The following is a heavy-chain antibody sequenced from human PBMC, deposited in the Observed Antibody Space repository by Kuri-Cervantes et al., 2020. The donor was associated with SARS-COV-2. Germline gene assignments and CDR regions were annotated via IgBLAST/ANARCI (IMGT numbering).Heavy chain of an antibody. CDR3: AKTVAGTGIDY. CDR2: ISGSGGST. CDR1: GFTFSSYT. J-gene: IGHJ4*02. Sequence: GGSLRLSCAASGFTFSSYTMSWVRQAPGKGLEWVSGISGSGGSTYYADSVKGRFTISRDNSKDTLFLQMNSLRAEDTAVYYCAKTVAGTGIDYWGQGTLVTVSS. D-gene: IGHD6-19*01. V-gene: IGHV3-23*01.